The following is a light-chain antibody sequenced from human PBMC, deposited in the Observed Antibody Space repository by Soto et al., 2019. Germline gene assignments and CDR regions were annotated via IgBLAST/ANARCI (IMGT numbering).Light chain of an antibody. CDR1: SSDVGGYNY. CDR3: ISYTSSSTWV. V-gene: IGLV2-14*03. Sequence: QSVLTQPASVSGSPGQSITISCTGTSSDVGGYNYVSWFQHHPGKAPKLIIYDVSNRPSGVSNRFSGSKSGSTASLTISGLQAEDEADYYCISYTSSSTWVFGGGTKVTVL. J-gene: IGLJ3*02. CDR2: DVS.